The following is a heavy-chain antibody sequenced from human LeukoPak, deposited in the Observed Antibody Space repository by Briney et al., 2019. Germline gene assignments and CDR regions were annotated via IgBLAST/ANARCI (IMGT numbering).Heavy chain of an antibody. J-gene: IGHJ3*02. D-gene: IGHD3-10*01. CDR1: GGSISSYY. V-gene: IGHV4-59*01. CDR3: ARDYGSGSYYNFHDAFDI. CDR2: IYYSGST. Sequence: SETLSLTCTVSGGSISSYYWSWIRQPPGKGPEWIWYIYYSGSTNYNPSLKSRVTISVDTSKNQFSLKLSSVTAADTAVYYCARDYGSGSYYNFHDAFDIWGQGTMVTVSS.